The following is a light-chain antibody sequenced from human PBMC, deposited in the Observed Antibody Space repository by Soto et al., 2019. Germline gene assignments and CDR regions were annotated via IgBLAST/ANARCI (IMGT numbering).Light chain of an antibody. CDR1: QSVNSN. CDR3: QQYNVWPLT. V-gene: IGKV3-15*01. Sequence: EIVMTQSPVTLSVSPGDRATLSCRASQSVNSNLAWYQQKPGQTPKLLIYVASTRATGIPARFSGSGSGTEFTLTISSLQSEDFAVYYCQQYNVWPLTFGGWTKLEFK. J-gene: IGKJ4*01. CDR2: VAS.